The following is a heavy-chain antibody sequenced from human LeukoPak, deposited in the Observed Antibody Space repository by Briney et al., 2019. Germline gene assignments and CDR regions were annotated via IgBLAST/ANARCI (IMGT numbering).Heavy chain of an antibody. CDR3: ARSNSGSYVLDY. D-gene: IGHD1-26*01. V-gene: IGHV4-59*01. J-gene: IGHJ4*02. Sequence: PSETLSLTCTVSGGSISSYYWNWIRQPPGKGLEWIGYIYYSGTTNYNPSLKSRVTISVDTSRNQFSLKLSSVTAADTAVYYCARSNSGSYVLDYWGQGTLVTVSS. CDR1: GGSISSYY. CDR2: IYYSGTT.